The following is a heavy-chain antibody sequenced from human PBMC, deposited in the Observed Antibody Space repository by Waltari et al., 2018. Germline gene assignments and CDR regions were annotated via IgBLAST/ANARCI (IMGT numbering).Heavy chain of an antibody. D-gene: IGHD1-1*01. CDR3: ARAGLERLDY. CDR1: GGSISSSY. CDR2: IYYSGST. Sequence: QVQLQESGPGLVKPSETLSLTCTVSGGSISSSYWSWIRQPPGKGLEWIGYIYYSGSTNYNPSLKSRVTISVDTSKNQFSLKLSSVTAADTAVYYCARAGLERLDYWGQGTLVTVSS. V-gene: IGHV4-59*01. J-gene: IGHJ4*02.